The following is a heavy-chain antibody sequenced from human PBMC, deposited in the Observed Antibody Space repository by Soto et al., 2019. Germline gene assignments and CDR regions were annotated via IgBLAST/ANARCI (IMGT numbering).Heavy chain of an antibody. D-gene: IGHD3-3*01. CDR3: ARGGVSTRTFGY. CDR2: IYPSDSDT. Sequence: PGESLKISCKGPGYNFSGYWIAWVRQMPGKGLELMGIIYPSDSDTRYRPSFQGQVTISADKSISSAYLQWSSLRASDTAMYYCARGGVSTRTFGYWGQGTPVTVSS. J-gene: IGHJ4*02. V-gene: IGHV5-51*03. CDR1: GYNFSGYW.